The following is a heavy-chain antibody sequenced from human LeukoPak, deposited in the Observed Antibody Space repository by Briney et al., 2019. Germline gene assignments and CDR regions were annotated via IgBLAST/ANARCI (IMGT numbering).Heavy chain of an antibody. Sequence: EASVKVSCKASGYTFTSYGISWVRQAPGQGLEWMGRISAYNGNTNYAQKLQGRVTMTTDTSTSTAYMELRSLRSDDTAVYYCARSSSTPWYFDLWGRGTLVTVSS. J-gene: IGHJ2*01. CDR1: GYTFTSYG. CDR2: ISAYNGNT. D-gene: IGHD2-2*01. CDR3: ARSSSTPWYFDL. V-gene: IGHV1-18*04.